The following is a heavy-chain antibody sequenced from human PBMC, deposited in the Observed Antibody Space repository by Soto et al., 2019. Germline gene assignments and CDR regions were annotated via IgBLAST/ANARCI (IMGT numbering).Heavy chain of an antibody. CDR1: GGSFSGYY. CDR2: IDYSGST. CDR3: ARRYYYGSGVDY. V-gene: IGHV4-34*01. J-gene: IGHJ4*02. Sequence: SETLSLTCAVFGGSFSGYYWSWIRQPPGKGLEWIGGIDYSGSTNYNPSLKSRVTTSVDTSKNQFSLKLTSVTAADTAVYYCARRYYYGSGVDYWGQGTLVTVSS. D-gene: IGHD3-10*01.